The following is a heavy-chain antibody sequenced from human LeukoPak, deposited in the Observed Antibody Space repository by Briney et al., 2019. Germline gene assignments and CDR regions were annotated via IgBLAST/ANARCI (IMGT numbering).Heavy chain of an antibody. Sequence: SVKVSCKASGGTFSSYAISWVRQAPGQGLEWMGRIIPILGIANYAQKFQGRVTITADKSTSTAYMELSSLRSEDTAVYYCATDSRGHGAFDIWGQGTMVTVSS. V-gene: IGHV1-69*04. CDR1: GGTFSSYA. CDR3: ATDSRGHGAFDI. J-gene: IGHJ3*02. CDR2: IIPILGIA. D-gene: IGHD3-10*01.